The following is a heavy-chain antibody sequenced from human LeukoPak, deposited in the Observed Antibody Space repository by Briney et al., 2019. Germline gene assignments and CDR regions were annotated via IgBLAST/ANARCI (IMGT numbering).Heavy chain of an antibody. D-gene: IGHD3-16*01. CDR1: GNTFTNYY. CDR2: INPSGGST. J-gene: IGHJ3*02. Sequence: ASVKVSCKASGNTFTNYYVHWVRQAPGQGLEWMGIINPSGGSTTYAQKFQGRVTMTRDTSASTVYMELSSLRSADTAIYYGAGAGGKIMIHWAFEIGAQGTVVTVSS. V-gene: IGHV1-46*01. CDR3: AGAGGKIMIHWAFEI.